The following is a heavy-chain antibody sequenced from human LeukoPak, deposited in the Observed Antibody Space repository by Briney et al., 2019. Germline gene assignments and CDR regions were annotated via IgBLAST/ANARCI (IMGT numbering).Heavy chain of an antibody. D-gene: IGHD1-26*01. CDR2: IYTSGST. Sequence: SQTLSLTCTVSGGSISSGSDYWSWIRQPAGKGLEWIGRIYTSGSTNYNPSLKSRVTISGDTSKNQFSLKLSSVTAADTAFYYCARVGNSGTYQFDYWGQGTLVTVSS. CDR3: ARVGNSGTYQFDY. CDR1: GGSISSGSDY. J-gene: IGHJ4*02. V-gene: IGHV4-61*02.